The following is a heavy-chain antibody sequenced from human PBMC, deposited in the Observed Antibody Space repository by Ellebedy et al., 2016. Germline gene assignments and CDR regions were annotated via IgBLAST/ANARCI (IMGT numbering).Heavy chain of an antibody. D-gene: IGHD5-24*01. V-gene: IGHV3-7*01. CDR2: IRRDGREI. Sequence: GGSLRLXXAASGFTFSSYSMNWVRQAPGKGLEWVANIRRDGREIYYVDSVKGRFTISRDNTRNSLYLQMNSLRVEDTAMYYCAKWRGQQSEFDYWGQGTLVTVSS. J-gene: IGHJ4*02. CDR3: AKWRGQQSEFDY. CDR1: GFTFSSYS.